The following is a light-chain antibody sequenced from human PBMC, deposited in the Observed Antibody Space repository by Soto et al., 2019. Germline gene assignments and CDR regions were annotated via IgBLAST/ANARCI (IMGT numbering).Light chain of an antibody. CDR1: SSDVGGYNY. J-gene: IGLJ1*01. CDR2: EVS. V-gene: IGLV2-14*01. CDR3: NSYTGSGIV. Sequence: QSVLTQPASVSGSPGQSITISCTGTSSDVGGYNYVSWYQHHPGKAPKLMIYEVSNRPSGVSCRFSGSKSGNTASLTISGLQAEDEADYYCNSYTGSGIVFGTGTKVTVL.